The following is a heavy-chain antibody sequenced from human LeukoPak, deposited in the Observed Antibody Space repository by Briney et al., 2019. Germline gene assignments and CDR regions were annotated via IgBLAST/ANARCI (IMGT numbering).Heavy chain of an antibody. V-gene: IGHV3-30*02. CDR3: AKVESGWYGCVDY. CDR1: GFTFSSYG. D-gene: IGHD6-19*01. CDR2: IRYDGSNK. Sequence: PGGSLRLSCAASGFTFSSYGMHWVRQAPGKGLEWVAFIRYDGSNKYYADSVKGRFTIPRDNSKNTLYLQMNSLRAEDAAVYYCAKVESGWYGCVDYWGQGTLVTVSS. J-gene: IGHJ4*02.